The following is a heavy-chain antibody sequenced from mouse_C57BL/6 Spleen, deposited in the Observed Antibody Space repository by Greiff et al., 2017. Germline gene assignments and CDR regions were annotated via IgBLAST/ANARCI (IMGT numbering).Heavy chain of an antibody. D-gene: IGHD3-2*02. Sequence: VKLMESGAELVRPGASVTLSCKASGYTFTDYEMHWVKQTPVHGLEWIGAIDPETGGTAYNQKFKGKAILTADKSSSTAYMALRSLTSEDSAVYYCTRWEAQALAMDYWGQGTSVTVSS. CDR1: GYTFTDYE. CDR2: IDPETGGT. V-gene: IGHV1-15*01. CDR3: TRWEAQALAMDY. J-gene: IGHJ4*01.